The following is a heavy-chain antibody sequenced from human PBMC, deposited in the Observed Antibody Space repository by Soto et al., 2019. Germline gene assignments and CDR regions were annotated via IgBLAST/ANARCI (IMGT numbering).Heavy chain of an antibody. CDR2: IKQDGSEK. CDR3: AISPREYSSSSGRYYYYSMDV. D-gene: IGHD6-6*01. V-gene: IGHV3-7*01. J-gene: IGHJ6*02. CDR1: GFTFSSYW. Sequence: PGGSLRLSCAASGFTFSSYWMSWVRQAPGKGLEWVANIKQDGSEKYYVDSVKGRFTISRDNAKNSLYLQMNSLRAEDTAVYYCAISPREYSSSSGRYYYYSMDVWGQGTTVTVSS.